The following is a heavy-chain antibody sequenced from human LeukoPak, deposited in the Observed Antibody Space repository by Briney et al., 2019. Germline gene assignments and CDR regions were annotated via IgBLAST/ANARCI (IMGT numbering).Heavy chain of an antibody. CDR3: ARDRSGSYPEIDY. CDR1: GFTFRSYG. V-gene: IGHV3-33*01. CDR2: IWYDGSNK. Sequence: GGSLRLSCAASGFTFRSYGTHWVRQAPGKGLEWVAVIWYDGSNKYYADSVKGRFTISRDNSKNTLYLQMNSLRAEDTAVYYCARDRSGSYPEIDYWGQGTLVTVSS. D-gene: IGHD1-26*01. J-gene: IGHJ4*02.